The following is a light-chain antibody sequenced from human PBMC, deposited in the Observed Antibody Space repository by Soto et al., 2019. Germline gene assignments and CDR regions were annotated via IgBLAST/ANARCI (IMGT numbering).Light chain of an antibody. CDR2: GAS. Sequence: ELVLTQSPGTLSLSPVERATLSCMTSQSVSSSHIAWYKQNPGQAPRLLSYGASSRATGIPDRFSGSGSGTEFTLTISRLEPEDFEVYYCQQYGSSPWTFGQGTKVDIK. J-gene: IGKJ1*01. CDR3: QQYGSSPWT. V-gene: IGKV3-20*01. CDR1: QSVSSSH.